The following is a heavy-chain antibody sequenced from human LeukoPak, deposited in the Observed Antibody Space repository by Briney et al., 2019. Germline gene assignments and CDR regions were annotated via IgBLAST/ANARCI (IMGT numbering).Heavy chain of an antibody. CDR2: INPHSGGT. D-gene: IGHD2-2*01. Sequence: GASVKVSCKASGYTFTGYYMHWVRQAPGQGLEWMGWINPHSGGTNYAQKFQGRVTMTRDTSISTAYMELSRLRSDDTAVYYCASDIVVVPAANGHAFDIWGQGTMVTVSS. V-gene: IGHV1-2*02. CDR3: ASDIVVVPAANGHAFDI. CDR1: GYTFTGYY. J-gene: IGHJ3*02.